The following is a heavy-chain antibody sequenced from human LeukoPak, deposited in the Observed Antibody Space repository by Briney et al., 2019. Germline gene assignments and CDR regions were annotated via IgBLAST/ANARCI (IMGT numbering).Heavy chain of an antibody. CDR1: GGSISSGGYS. CDR2: IYHSGST. CDR3: ACSGSLRAYFDY. J-gene: IGHJ4*02. Sequence: PSQTPSLTCAVSGGSISSGGYSWSWIRQPPGKGLEWIGYIYHSGSTYYNPSLKSRVTISVDRPKNQFSLKLSSVTAADTAVYYCACSGSLRAYFDYWGQGTLVTVSS. V-gene: IGHV4-30-2*01. D-gene: IGHD3-10*02.